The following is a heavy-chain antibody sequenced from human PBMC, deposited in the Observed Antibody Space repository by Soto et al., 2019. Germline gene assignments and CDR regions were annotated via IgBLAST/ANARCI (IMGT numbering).Heavy chain of an antibody. D-gene: IGHD6-13*01. CDR2: IYYSGST. CDR3: ARVIAAANYFDY. J-gene: IGHJ4*02. CDR1: GGSISSGGYY. V-gene: IGHV4-31*03. Sequence: SETLSLTCTVSGGSISSGGYYWSWIRQHPGKGLEWIGYIYYSGSTYYNPSLKSRVTISVGTSKNQFSLKLSSVTAADTAAYYCARVIAAANYFDYWGQGTLVTVSS.